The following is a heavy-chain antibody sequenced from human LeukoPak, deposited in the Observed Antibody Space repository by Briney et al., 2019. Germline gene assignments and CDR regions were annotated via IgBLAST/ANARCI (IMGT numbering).Heavy chain of an antibody. V-gene: IGHV3-64D*06. CDR1: GFTFSSYA. CDR3: VKDKEGTWGDC. J-gene: IGHJ4*02. Sequence: GGSLRLSCSASGFTFSSYAMHWVRQAPGKGLEYVSSISSIGVGTYYSDSVKGRFTISRDNSKNTLYLQMSSLRVEDTAVYYCVKDKEGTWGDCWGQGTLVTVSS. CDR2: ISSIGVGT. D-gene: IGHD3-16*01.